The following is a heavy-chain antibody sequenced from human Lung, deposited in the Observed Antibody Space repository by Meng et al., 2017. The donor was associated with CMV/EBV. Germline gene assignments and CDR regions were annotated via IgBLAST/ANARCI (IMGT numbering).Heavy chain of an antibody. V-gene: IGHV3-49*04. CDR1: GFTFGDYA. CDR2: IRSKAYGGTT. Sequence: GGSXRLSCTASGFTFGDYAMSWVRQAPGKGLEWVGFIRSKAYGGTTEYAASVKGRFTISRDDSKSIAYLQMNSLKTEDTAVYYCTRAAYYDFWSGYFGSGSYYYYGMDVWXQGTXVTVSS. J-gene: IGHJ6*02. D-gene: IGHD3-3*01. CDR3: TRAAYYDFWSGYFGSGSYYYYGMDV.